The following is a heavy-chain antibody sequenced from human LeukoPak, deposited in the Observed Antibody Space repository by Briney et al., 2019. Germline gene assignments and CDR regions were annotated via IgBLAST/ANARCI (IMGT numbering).Heavy chain of an antibody. CDR3: AYTYYYDSSGSQFDY. J-gene: IGHJ4*02. D-gene: IGHD3-22*01. CDR1: GFAFSSYA. V-gene: IGHV3-23*01. CDR2: ISGSGGST. Sequence: GGSVRLSCAASGFAFSSYAMSWVRQAPGKGLEWVSSISGSGGSTYYADSVKGRFTISRDNSKNTLYLQMNSLRAEDTAVYYCAYTYYYDSSGSQFDYWGQGTLVAVSS.